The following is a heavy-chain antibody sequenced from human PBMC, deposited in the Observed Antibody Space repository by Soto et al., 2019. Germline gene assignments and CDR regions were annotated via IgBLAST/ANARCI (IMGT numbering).Heavy chain of an antibody. J-gene: IGHJ3*01. CDR3: APSRRSSGDAFDF. CDR1: GFSLTTSGVG. V-gene: IGHV2-5*01. D-gene: IGHD6-6*01. Sequence: QITLKESGPALVKPTQTLTLTCTFSGFSLTTSGVGVGWIRQPPGKALEWLALIYWNDDERYSPSLRSRLTSNKDTSKNQVVLIMTNMEAVDTATYYCAPSRRSSGDAFDFWGQGTMVTVSS. CDR2: IYWNDDE.